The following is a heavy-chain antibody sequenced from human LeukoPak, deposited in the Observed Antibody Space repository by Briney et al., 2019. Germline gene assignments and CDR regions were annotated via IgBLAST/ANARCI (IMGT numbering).Heavy chain of an antibody. J-gene: IGHJ4*02. CDR3: ARALGYNLGDYFDY. D-gene: IGHD1-1*01. V-gene: IGHV3-48*03. CDR2: ISSSGSTI. Sequence: GGSLRLPCAASGFTFSSYEMNWVRQAPGKGLEWVSYISSSGSTIYYADSVKGRFTISRDNAKNSLYLQMNSLRAEDTAVYYCARALGYNLGDYFDYWGQGTLVTVSS. CDR1: GFTFSSYE.